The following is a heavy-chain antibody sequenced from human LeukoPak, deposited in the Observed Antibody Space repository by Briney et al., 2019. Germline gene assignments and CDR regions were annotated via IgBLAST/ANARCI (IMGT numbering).Heavy chain of an antibody. D-gene: IGHD3-10*01. CDR1: GGTFINDY. V-gene: IGHV1-46*01. J-gene: IGHJ4*02. CDR2: SNPGGGAT. CDR3: ASTLWGSGSYYY. Sequence: ASVKVSCKASGGTFINDYIHWVRQAPGQGLEWMGVSNPGGGATTYAQKFQGRVTMTRDMSTSTVYMELSRLRSDDTAVYYCASTLWGSGSYYYWGQGTLVTVSS.